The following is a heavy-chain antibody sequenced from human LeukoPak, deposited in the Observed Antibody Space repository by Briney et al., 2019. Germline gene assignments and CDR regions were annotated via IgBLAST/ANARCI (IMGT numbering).Heavy chain of an antibody. V-gene: IGHV4-39*07. CDR1: GGSISSSSYY. CDR2: IYYSGST. CDR3: ARIDLNPTYYYDSSGSGD. D-gene: IGHD3-22*01. J-gene: IGHJ4*02. Sequence: PSETLSLTCTVSGGSISSSSYYWGWIRQPPGKGLEWIGSIYYSGSTYYNPSLKSRVTISVDTSKNQFSLKLSSVTAADTAVYYCARIDLNPTYYYDSSGSGDWGQGTLVTVSS.